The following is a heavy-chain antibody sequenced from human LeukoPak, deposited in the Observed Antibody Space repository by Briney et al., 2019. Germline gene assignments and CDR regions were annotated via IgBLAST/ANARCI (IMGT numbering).Heavy chain of an antibody. J-gene: IGHJ4*02. V-gene: IGHV5-51*01. Sequence: GESLKISCKGLGYSFSTYWNAWVRQRPGKGLEWMGIIYPGGSETRYDPSFQGQVTISADTSTSTAYLQWSSLRASDTAMYYCARASRDRYNQNFDHWGQGTQVTVSS. CDR2: IYPGGSET. CDR3: ARASRDRYNQNFDH. D-gene: IGHD5-24*01. CDR1: GYSFSTYW.